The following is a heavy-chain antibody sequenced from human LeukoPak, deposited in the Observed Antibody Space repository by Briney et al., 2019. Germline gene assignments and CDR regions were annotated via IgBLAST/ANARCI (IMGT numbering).Heavy chain of an antibody. J-gene: IGHJ3*02. CDR2: IKQDGSEK. CDR3: ARLRIVVVPAAIHDAFDI. V-gene: IGHV3-7*01. CDR1: GFTFSSYW. D-gene: IGHD2-2*01. Sequence: PGGSLRLSCAASGFTFSSYWMSWVRQAPGKGLEWVANIKQDGSEKYYVDSVKGRFTISRDNAKNSLYLQMNSLRAEDTAVYYCARLRIVVVPAAIHDAFDIWGQGTMVTVSS.